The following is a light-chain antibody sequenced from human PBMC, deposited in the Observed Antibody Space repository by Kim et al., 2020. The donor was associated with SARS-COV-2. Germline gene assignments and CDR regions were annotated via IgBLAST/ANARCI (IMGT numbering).Light chain of an antibody. CDR2: QNS. Sequence: SPRRTATTAGSGGKLGVNYASGNRQKPGRPPVLVIYQNSKRPSGFPERSSGSSSGNTATLTISGTQAMDEAYYYCRAWDSSAYVFGTGTKVTVL. CDR3: RAWDSSAYV. V-gene: IGLV3-1*01. CDR1: KLGVNY. J-gene: IGLJ1*01.